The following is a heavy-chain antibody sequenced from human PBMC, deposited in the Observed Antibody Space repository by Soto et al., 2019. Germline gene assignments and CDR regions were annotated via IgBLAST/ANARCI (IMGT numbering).Heavy chain of an antibody. CDR1: GFTFSSYS. J-gene: IGHJ4*02. CDR3: AKDGYSYGRPSSFDY. V-gene: IGHV3-48*02. CDR2: ISSSSSTI. Sequence: EVQLVESGGGLVQPGGSLRLSCAASGFTFSSYSMNWVRQAPGKGLEWVSYISSSSSTIYYADSVKGRFTISRDNAKNSLYLQMNSLRDEDTAVYYCAKDGYSYGRPSSFDYWVQGTLVTVFS. D-gene: IGHD5-18*01.